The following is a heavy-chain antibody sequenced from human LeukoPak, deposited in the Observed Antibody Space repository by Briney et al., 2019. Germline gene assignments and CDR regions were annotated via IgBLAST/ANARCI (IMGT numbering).Heavy chain of an antibody. J-gene: IGHJ6*02. Sequence: GGSLRLSCAASGFTFSSYAMSWVRQAPGKGLEWVSAISGSGGSTYYADSVKGRFTISRDNSKNTLYLQMNSLRAEDTAVYYCAKDRSDFWSGPHPMDVWGQGTTVTVSS. CDR2: ISGSGGST. CDR3: AKDRSDFWSGPHPMDV. D-gene: IGHD3-3*01. CDR1: GFTFSSYA. V-gene: IGHV3-23*01.